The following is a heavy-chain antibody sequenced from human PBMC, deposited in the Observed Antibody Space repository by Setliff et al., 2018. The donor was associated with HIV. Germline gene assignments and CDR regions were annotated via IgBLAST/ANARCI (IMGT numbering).Heavy chain of an antibody. Sequence: GGSLRLSCAASGFTFTNYWMSWVRQAPGKGLEWVANIHKVGSEIYHVDSVKGRFTIFRDNARTSLYLEMSSLRAEDTAVYLCANLWEMGAWGQGTLVTVSS. CDR3: ANLWEMGA. CDR2: IHKVGSEI. V-gene: IGHV3-7*03. CDR1: GFTFTNYW. J-gene: IGHJ5*02. D-gene: IGHD1-26*01.